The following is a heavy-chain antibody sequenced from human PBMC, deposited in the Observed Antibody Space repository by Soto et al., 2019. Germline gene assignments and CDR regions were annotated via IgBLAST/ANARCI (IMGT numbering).Heavy chain of an antibody. CDR2: IYYSGST. V-gene: IGHV4-39*01. D-gene: IGHD2-21*02. CDR3: ARRGDCGGDCQKSAHYYYYGMDV. Sequence: SETLSLTCTVSGGSISSSSDYWGWIRQPPGKGLEWIGSIYYSGSTYYNPSLKSRVTISVDTSKNQFSLKLSSVTAADTAVYYCARRGDCGGDCQKSAHYYYYGMDVWGQGTTVTVSS. J-gene: IGHJ6*02. CDR1: GGSISSSSDY.